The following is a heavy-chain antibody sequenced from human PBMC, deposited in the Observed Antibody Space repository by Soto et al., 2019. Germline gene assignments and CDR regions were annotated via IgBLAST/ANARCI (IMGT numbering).Heavy chain of an antibody. V-gene: IGHV3-30-3*01. CDR1: GFTFSSYA. D-gene: IGHD2-2*01. CDR3: ARDGEGFGSTSSAVDY. Sequence: GSLRLSCAASGFTFSSYAMHWVRQAPGKGLEWVAVISYDGSNKYYADSAKGRFTISRDNSKNTLYLQMNSLRAEDTAVYYCARDGEGFGSTSSAVDYWGQGTLVTVSS. CDR2: ISYDGSNK. J-gene: IGHJ4*02.